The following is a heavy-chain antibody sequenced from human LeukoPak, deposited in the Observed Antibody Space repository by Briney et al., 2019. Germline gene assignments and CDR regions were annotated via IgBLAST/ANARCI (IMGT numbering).Heavy chain of an antibody. D-gene: IGHD6-13*01. CDR3: ARAPPGSFSFDI. Sequence: GGSLRLSCAASGFTFSSYSMNWARQAPGKGLEWVSYISSSSSTIYYADSVKGRFTISRDNAKNSLYLQMNSLRAEDTAVYYCARAPPGSFSFDIWGQGTMVTVSS. J-gene: IGHJ3*02. CDR1: GFTFSSYS. V-gene: IGHV3-48*01. CDR2: ISSSSSTI.